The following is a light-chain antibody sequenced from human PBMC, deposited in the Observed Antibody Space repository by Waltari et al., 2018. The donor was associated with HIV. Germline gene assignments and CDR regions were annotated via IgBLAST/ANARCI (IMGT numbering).Light chain of an antibody. CDR2: AAG. CDR3: QQSDSSFRT. CDR1: QNIYSY. V-gene: IGKV1-39*01. Sequence: DIILTQSPSSLSASVGDRVTITCRASQNIYSYLNWYQQKPGKAPALPIYAAGSLHSGVPSRFSGSGYGTEFTLTISSLQPDDFATYYCQQSDSSFRTFGQGTKVDIK. J-gene: IGKJ1*01.